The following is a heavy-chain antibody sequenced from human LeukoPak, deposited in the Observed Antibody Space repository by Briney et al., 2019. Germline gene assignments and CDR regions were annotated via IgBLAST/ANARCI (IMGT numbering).Heavy chain of an antibody. V-gene: IGHV4-39*01. CDR1: GGSISGSISSSSYY. D-gene: IGHD5-12*01. CDR3: ARHGGGYDFDY. CDR2: IYSSGST. J-gene: IGHJ4*02. Sequence: PSETLSLTCTVSGGSISGSISSSSYYWGWIRQPPGKGLEWIGRIYSSGSTYYNPSLKSRVTLSVDTSKNQFSLKLNSVTAADTAVYYCARHGGGYDFDYWGQGTLVTVSS.